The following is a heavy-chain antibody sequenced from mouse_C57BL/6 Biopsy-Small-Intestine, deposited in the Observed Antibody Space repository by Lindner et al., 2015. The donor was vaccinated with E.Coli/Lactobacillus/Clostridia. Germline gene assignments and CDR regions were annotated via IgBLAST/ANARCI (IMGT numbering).Heavy chain of an antibody. CDR3: TRLAGFAY. V-gene: IGHV5-6*01. Sequence: VQLQESGGDLVKPGGSLKLSCAASGFTFSSYGMSWVRQTPDKRLEWVATISSGGSYTYYPDSVKGRFTISRDNAKNTLYLQMSSLKSEDTAMYYCTRLAGFAYWGQGTLVTVSA. CDR1: GFTFSSYG. CDR2: ISSGGSYT. J-gene: IGHJ3*01.